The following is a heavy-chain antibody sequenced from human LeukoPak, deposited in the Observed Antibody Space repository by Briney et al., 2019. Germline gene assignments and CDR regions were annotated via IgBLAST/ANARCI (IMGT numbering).Heavy chain of an antibody. CDR3: AKSGGPYYYDSSGYSPLDY. CDR2: ISGSGGST. Sequence: GGSLRLSCAASGFTFSTYSMNWVRQAPGKGLEWVSAISGSGGSTYYADSVKGRFTISRDNSKNTLYLQMNSLRAEDTAVYYCAKSGGPYYYDSSGYSPLDYWGQGTLVTVSS. D-gene: IGHD3-22*01. J-gene: IGHJ4*02. CDR1: GFTFSTYS. V-gene: IGHV3-23*01.